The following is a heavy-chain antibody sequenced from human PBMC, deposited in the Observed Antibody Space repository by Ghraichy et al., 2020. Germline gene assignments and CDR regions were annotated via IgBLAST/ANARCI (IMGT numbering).Heavy chain of an antibody. J-gene: IGHJ5*02. Sequence: SQTLSLTCTVSGGSISSSSYYWGWIRQPPGKGLEWIGSIYYSGSTYYNPSLKSRVTISVDRSKNQFSLKLSSVTAADTAVYYCANYCSSTSCYSRLSTWGQGTLVTVSS. CDR1: GGSISSSSYY. CDR3: ANYCSSTSCYSRLST. CDR2: IYYSGST. V-gene: IGHV4-39*07. D-gene: IGHD2-2*01.